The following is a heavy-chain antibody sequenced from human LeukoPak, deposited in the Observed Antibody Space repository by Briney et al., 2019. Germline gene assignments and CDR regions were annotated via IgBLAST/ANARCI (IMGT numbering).Heavy chain of an antibody. V-gene: IGHV4-30-4*08. J-gene: IGHJ4*02. D-gene: IGHD6-13*01. CDR1: GGSISSYY. CDR2: IYYSGST. CDR3: ARGMAAAVSFDY. Sequence: SETLSLTCTVSGGSISSYYWSWLRQPPGKGLEWIGYIYYSGSTYYNPSLKSRVTISVDTSKNQFSLELSSVTAADTAVYYCARGMAAAVSFDYWGQGTLVTVSS.